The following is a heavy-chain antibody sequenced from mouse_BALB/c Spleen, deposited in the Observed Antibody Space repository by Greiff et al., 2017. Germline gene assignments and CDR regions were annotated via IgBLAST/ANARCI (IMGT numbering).Heavy chain of an antibody. D-gene: IGHD2-2*01. J-gene: IGHJ3*01. CDR2: ISSGSSPI. V-gene: IGHV5-17*02. CDR3: AREGGGYDEGDGFAY. CDR1: GFTFSSFG. Sequence: VKLVESGGGLVKPGGSLKLSCAASGFTFSSFGMHWVRQAPEKGLEWVAYISSGSSPIYYADTVKGRFPISRDNPKNTLFLQMTSLRSEDTAMYYCAREGGGYDEGDGFAYWGQGTLVTVSA.